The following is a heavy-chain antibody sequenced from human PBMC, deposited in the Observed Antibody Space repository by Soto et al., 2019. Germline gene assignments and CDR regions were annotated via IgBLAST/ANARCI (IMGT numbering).Heavy chain of an antibody. J-gene: IGHJ4*02. D-gene: IGHD3-22*01. CDR3: AQDTYYHDTSGYYTFDY. Sequence: GGSLRLSCAASGLTFSSYGMHWVRQAPGRGLEWVAGISYDGRNKYYVDSVKGRFTISRDNSKITLDLQMNSLRVEDTAVFYCAQDTYYHDTSGYYTFDYWGQGALVTVSS. CDR2: ISYDGRNK. V-gene: IGHV3-30*18. CDR1: GLTFSSYG.